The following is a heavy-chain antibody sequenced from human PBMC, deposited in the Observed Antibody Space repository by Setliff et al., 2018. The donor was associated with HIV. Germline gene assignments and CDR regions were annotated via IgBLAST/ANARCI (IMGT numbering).Heavy chain of an antibody. J-gene: IGHJ4*02. D-gene: IGHD3-10*01. Sequence: SETLSLTCTVSGGFISSSSYYWGWIRQPPGKGLEWIGSIYYSGRTYYNPSPKSRVTISVDTTKNHSSRKLTSVTAADTAVYFCVRRVSHGSHPSYFDYWGQGTLVTVSS. CDR1: GGFISSSSYY. V-gene: IGHV4-39*07. CDR3: VRRVSHGSHPSYFDY. CDR2: IYYSGRT.